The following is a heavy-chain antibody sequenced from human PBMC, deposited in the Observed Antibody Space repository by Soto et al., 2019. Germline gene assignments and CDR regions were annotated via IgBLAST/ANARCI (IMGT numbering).Heavy chain of an antibody. D-gene: IGHD2-2*01. CDR3: ARDRPDIVVVPAAKNFDY. CDR2: ISSSSSYI. J-gene: IGHJ4*02. CDR1: GGTFSSYA. Sequence: VQLVQSGAEVKKPGSSVKVSCKASGGTFSSYAISWVRQAPGQGLEWVSSISSSSSYIYYADSVKGRFTISRDNAKNSLYLQMNSLRAEDTAVYYCARDRPDIVVVPAAKNFDYWGQGTLVTVSS. V-gene: IGHV3-21*01.